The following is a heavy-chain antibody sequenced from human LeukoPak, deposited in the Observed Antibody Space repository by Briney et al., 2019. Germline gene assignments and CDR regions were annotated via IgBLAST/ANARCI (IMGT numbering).Heavy chain of an antibody. V-gene: IGHV3-30*03. J-gene: IGHJ4*02. D-gene: IGHD5-12*01. CDR1: AFIFSGHW. CDR2: TSSDLNVK. Sequence: GGSLRLSCEGSAFIFSGHWMNWVRQAPGKGLEWVAVTSSDLNVKLYADSVKGRFTISRDNAKNSLYLQMNSLRAEDTALYYCARGGYYPDYWGQGTLVTVSS. CDR3: ARGGYYPDY.